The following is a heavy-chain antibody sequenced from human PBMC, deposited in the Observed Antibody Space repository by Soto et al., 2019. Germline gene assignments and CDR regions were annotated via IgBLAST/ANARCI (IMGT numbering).Heavy chain of an antibody. V-gene: IGHV3-23*01. J-gene: IGHJ4*02. D-gene: IGHD2-15*01. CDR2: ISGSGGST. CDR3: AKDPPEYCSGGRSCNYFDY. CDR1: GFTFSSYA. Sequence: GSLRLSCAASGFTFSSYAMSWVRQAPGKGLEWVSAISGSGGSTYYADAVKGRFTISRDNSKNTLYLQMNSLRAEDTAVYYCAKDPPEYCSGGRSCNYFDYWGQGTLVTVSS.